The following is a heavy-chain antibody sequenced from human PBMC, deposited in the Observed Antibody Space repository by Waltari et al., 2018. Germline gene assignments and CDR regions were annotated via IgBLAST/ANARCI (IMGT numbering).Heavy chain of an antibody. Sequence: QVQLVQSGAEVKKPGASVKVSCKASGYTFTGYYMHWVRPAPGQGLEWMGWINPNSGGTNYAKKFQGRVTMTRDTSISTAYMELSRLRSDDTAVYYCARVRTGDRKNYMDVWGKGTTVTVSS. J-gene: IGHJ6*03. CDR3: ARVRTGDRKNYMDV. CDR1: GYTFTGYY. D-gene: IGHD7-27*01. V-gene: IGHV1-2*02. CDR2: INPNSGGT.